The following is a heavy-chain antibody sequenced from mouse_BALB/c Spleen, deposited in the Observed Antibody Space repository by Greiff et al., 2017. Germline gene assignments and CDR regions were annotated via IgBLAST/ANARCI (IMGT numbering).Heavy chain of an antibody. CDR2: IRLKSNNYAT. CDR3: TRTRNYVFFDY. D-gene: IGHD2-1*01. V-gene: IGHV6-6*02. J-gene: IGHJ2*01. CDR1: GFTFSNYW. Sequence: EVMLVESGGGLVQPGGSMKLSCVASGFTFSNYWMNWVRQSPEKGLEWVAEIRLKSNNYATHYAESVKGRFTISRDDSKSSVYLQMNNLRAEDTGIYYCTRTRNYVFFDYWGQGTTLTVSS.